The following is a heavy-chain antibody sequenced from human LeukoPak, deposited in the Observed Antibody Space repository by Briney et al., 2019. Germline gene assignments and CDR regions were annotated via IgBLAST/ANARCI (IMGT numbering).Heavy chain of an antibody. J-gene: IGHJ5*01. D-gene: IGHD6-6*01. Sequence: SETLSLTCTVSSGSITSNNYHCGWIRQPPGKGLEWIASINYIGSTYYNPSLKSRLTTSVDTSKNQFSLKLSSVTATDTAVYYCARHSFPTYSTSSDWFDPWGQGTLVTVSS. CDR3: ARHSFPTYSTSSDWFDP. V-gene: IGHV4-39*01. CDR2: INYIGST. CDR1: SGSITSNNYH.